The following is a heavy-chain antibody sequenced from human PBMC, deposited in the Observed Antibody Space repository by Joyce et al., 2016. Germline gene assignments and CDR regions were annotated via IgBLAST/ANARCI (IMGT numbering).Heavy chain of an antibody. CDR1: GFTFSSYA. V-gene: IGHV3-23*03. D-gene: IGHD1-1*01. CDR3: AKETQLGDGFDL. J-gene: IGHJ3*01. Sequence: EMQLLESGGGLVQPGRSLRLSCAASGFTFSSYAMTWVRQAPVKGLGWVSLISHDGRRSFYADSVKGRFTISRDSSKKTVYLQMNSLRAEDTAIYYCAKETQLGDGFDLWGHGTLVTVSS. CDR2: ISHDGRRS.